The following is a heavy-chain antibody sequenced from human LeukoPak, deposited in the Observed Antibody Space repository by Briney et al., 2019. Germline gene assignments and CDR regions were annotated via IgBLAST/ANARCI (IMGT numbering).Heavy chain of an antibody. V-gene: IGHV1-8*03. D-gene: IGHD4-17*01. CDR1: GYTFTSYD. CDR3: ARGRSYGDYEAYYYYYMDV. CDR2: MNPNSGNT. Sequence: GASVKVSCKASGYTFTSYDINWVRQATGQGLEWMGWMNPNSGNTGYAQKFQGRVTITRNTSISTAYMELSSLRSEDTAVYYCARGRSYGDYEAYYYYYMDVWGKGTTVTVSS. J-gene: IGHJ6*03.